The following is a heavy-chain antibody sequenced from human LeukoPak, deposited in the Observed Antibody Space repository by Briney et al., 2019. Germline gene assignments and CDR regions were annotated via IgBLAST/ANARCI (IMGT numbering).Heavy chain of an antibody. CDR2: ISGSGGST. CDR3: AKGSRTRITMIVVVGASDAFDI. D-gene: IGHD3-22*01. J-gene: IGHJ3*02. CDR1: GFTFSSYA. Sequence: GGSLRLSCAASGFTFSSYAMHWVRQAPGKGLEWVSAISGSGGSTYYADSVKGRFTISRDNSKNTLYLQMNSLRAEDTAVYYCAKGSRTRITMIVVVGASDAFDIWGQGTMVTVSS. V-gene: IGHV3-23*01.